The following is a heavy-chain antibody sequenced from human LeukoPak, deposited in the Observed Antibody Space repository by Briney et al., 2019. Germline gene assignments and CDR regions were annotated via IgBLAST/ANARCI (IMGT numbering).Heavy chain of an antibody. Sequence: GGSLRLSCAASGFPFSSYALTWVRQAPGKGLEWVSAISSSGGNTYHADSVKGRFTISRDNSKNTLYLQMNSLRAEDTAVYYCAKDVAYYETPGGFDYWGQGTLVTVSS. CDR3: AKDVAYYETPGGFDY. V-gene: IGHV3-23*01. D-gene: IGHD3-3*01. CDR1: GFPFSSYA. CDR2: ISSSGGNT. J-gene: IGHJ4*02.